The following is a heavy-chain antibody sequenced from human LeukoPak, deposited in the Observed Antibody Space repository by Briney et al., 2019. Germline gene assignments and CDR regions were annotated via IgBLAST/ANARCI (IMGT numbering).Heavy chain of an antibody. V-gene: IGHV1-2*02. J-gene: IGHJ1*01. D-gene: IGHD2-8*01. CDR1: GYTFTGYY. CDR3: ARALAQRINGYFHH. Sequence: RASVKVSCKASGYTFTGYYIHWVRQAPGQGLEWMGCINPNRGDTNYAQKFQGRVSITRDTSISTDYMELNGLKSDDTAVYYCARALAQRINGYFHHWGQGTLVSVSS. CDR2: INPNRGDT.